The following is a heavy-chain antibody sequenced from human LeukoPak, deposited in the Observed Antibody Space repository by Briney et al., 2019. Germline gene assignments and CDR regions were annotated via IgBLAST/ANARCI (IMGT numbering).Heavy chain of an antibody. J-gene: IGHJ4*02. CDR3: ARDWGVGIFDY. Sequence: SETLSLTCTVSGGSISSGSYYWSWIRQPAGKGLKWIGRIYTSGSTNYNPSLKSRVTISVDTSKNQFSLKLSSVTAADTAVYYCARDWGVGIFDYWGQGTLVTVSS. V-gene: IGHV4-61*02. D-gene: IGHD2-8*01. CDR2: IYTSGST. CDR1: GGSISSGSYY.